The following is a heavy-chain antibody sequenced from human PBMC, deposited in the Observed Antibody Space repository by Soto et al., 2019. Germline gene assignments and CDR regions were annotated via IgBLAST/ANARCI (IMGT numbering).Heavy chain of an antibody. CDR2: ISNSGST. J-gene: IGHJ4*02. CDR1: GGSVTSDEDY. D-gene: IGHD1-26*01. Sequence: PSETLSLTCTVSGGSVTSDEDYWTWIRQSPGKGLEWIGYISNSGSTGYNPSLKTRLSMSVDRSKNQFTLRLTSVTAADTAVYFCATESGSTYCYFHHWGQGTQVTVSS. V-gene: IGHV4-30-4*01. CDR3: ATESGSTYCYFHH.